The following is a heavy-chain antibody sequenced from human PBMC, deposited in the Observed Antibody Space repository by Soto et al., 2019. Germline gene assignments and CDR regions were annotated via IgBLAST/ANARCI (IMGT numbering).Heavy chain of an antibody. CDR2: IYYSGST. Sequence: QVQLQESGPGLVKPSETLSLTCTVSGGSVSSGSYYWSWIRQPPGKGLEWIGYIYYSGSTNCNPFPRSRLSISVDSSTTRCSLTRSSVTAADTAVYYCAENLGLGLLRWNWFEPWGQGTLVTVSS. CDR3: AENLGLGLLRWNWFEP. V-gene: IGHV4-61*01. J-gene: IGHJ5*02. D-gene: IGHD2-15*01. CDR1: GGSVSSGSYY.